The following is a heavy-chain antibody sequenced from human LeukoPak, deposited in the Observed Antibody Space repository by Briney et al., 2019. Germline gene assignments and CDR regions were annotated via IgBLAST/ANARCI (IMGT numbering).Heavy chain of an antibody. D-gene: IGHD1-1*01. V-gene: IGHV3-7*05. CDR2: IKEDGSEK. Sequence: PGGSLGLSCAASGFTFSSYWMTWVRQAPGKGLEWVANIKEDGSEKYYVDSVKGRFTVSRDNAKNSLYLQMNSLRAEDTAVYYCARGHNWNDVSDNWFDPWGQGTLVTVSS. CDR3: ARGHNWNDVSDNWFDP. J-gene: IGHJ5*02. CDR1: GFTFSSYW.